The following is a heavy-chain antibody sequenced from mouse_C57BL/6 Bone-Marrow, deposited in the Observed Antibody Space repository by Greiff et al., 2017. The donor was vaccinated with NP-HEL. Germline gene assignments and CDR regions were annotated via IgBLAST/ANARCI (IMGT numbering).Heavy chain of an antibody. CDR2: IYPGSGST. CDR3: ARKGVATDYFDY. D-gene: IGHD1-1*01. Sequence: QVQLQQPGAELVKPGASVKMSCKASGYTFNSYWITWVKQRPGQGLEWIGDIYPGSGSTNYNEKFKSKATLTVDTSSSTAYMQLSSLTSEDSAVYYCARKGVATDYFDYWGQGTTLTVSS. V-gene: IGHV1-55*01. J-gene: IGHJ2*01. CDR1: GYTFNSYW.